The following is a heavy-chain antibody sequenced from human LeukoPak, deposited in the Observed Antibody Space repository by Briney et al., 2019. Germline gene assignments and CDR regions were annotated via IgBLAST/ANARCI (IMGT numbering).Heavy chain of an antibody. Sequence: GGSLRLSCAASGFTFDDYAMHWVRQAPGKALEWVSGISWNSGSIGYADSVKGRFTISRDNAKNSLYLQMNSLRAEDTALYYCTKDRMSSGWYSGWFDPWGQGTLVTVSS. V-gene: IGHV3-9*01. J-gene: IGHJ5*02. CDR1: GFTFDDYA. CDR3: TKDRMSSGWYSGWFDP. D-gene: IGHD6-19*01. CDR2: ISWNSGSI.